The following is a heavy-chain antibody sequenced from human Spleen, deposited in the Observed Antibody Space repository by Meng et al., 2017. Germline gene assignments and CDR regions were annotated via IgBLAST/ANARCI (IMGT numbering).Heavy chain of an antibody. J-gene: IGHJ4*02. Sequence: GESLKISCAASGFTFSDYYMSWIRQAPGKGLEWVSYISSSGSTIYYADSVKGRFTISRDNAKNSLYLQMNSLRAEDTAVYYCAKDNLGSSGYYYFDYWGQGTLVTVSS. CDR1: GFTFSDYY. V-gene: IGHV3-11*01. CDR2: ISSSGSTI. D-gene: IGHD6-19*01. CDR3: AKDNLGSSGYYYFDY.